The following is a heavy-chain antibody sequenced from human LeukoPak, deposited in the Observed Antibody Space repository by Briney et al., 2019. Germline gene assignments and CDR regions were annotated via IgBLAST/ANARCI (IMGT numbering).Heavy chain of an antibody. CDR3: ARHGTRGMVRGVILGNWFGP. D-gene: IGHD3-10*01. J-gene: IGHJ5*02. CDR1: GGSISSSSYY. Sequence: SETLSLTCTVSGGSISSSSYYWGWIRQPPGKGLEWIGSIYYSGSTYYNPSLKSRVTISVDTSKNQFSLKLSSVTAADTAVYYCARHGTRGMVRGVILGNWFGPWGQGTLVTVSS. CDR2: IYYSGST. V-gene: IGHV4-39*01.